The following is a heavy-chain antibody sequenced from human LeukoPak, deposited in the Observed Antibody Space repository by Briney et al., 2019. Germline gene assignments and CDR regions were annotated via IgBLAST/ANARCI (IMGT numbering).Heavy chain of an antibody. Sequence: GGSLRLSCAGSGFIFDDYGMSWVRQAPGKGLEWVSGISGRDGGTYYADSVKGRFTISRDNSKNTLYLQMNSLRAEDTAIYYCAKAGSIRFDYWGQGTLVTVSS. V-gene: IGHV3-23*01. CDR2: ISGRDGGT. CDR3: AKAGSIRFDY. J-gene: IGHJ4*02. CDR1: GFIFDDYG. D-gene: IGHD1-26*01.